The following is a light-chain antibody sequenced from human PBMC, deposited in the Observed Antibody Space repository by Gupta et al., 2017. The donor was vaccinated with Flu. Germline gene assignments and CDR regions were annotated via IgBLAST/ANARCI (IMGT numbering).Light chain of an antibody. CDR2: DAS. CDR1: QDISNY. J-gene: IGKJ4*01. CDR3: QQYTT. V-gene: IGKV1-33*01. Sequence: DIQMTQSPSSLSASVGDRVTITCQASQDISNYLNWYQQKPGKAPKLLIYDASNLETGVPSRFSGSGSGTDFTFTISSLQPEDIATYDCQQYTTFGGGTKVEIK.